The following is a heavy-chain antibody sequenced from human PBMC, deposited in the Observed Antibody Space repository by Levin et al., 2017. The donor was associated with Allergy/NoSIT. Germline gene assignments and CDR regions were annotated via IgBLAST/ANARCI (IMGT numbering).Heavy chain of an antibody. D-gene: IGHD3/OR15-3a*01. CDR3: ASGLVIHNWFDP. Sequence: KTSETLSLTCTVSGGSISSSSYYWGWIRQPPGKGLEWIGSIYYSGSTYYNPSLKSRVTISVDTSKNQFSLKLSSVTAADTAVYYCASGLVIHNWFDPWGQGTLVTVSS. CDR2: IYYSGST. V-gene: IGHV4-39*07. J-gene: IGHJ5*02. CDR1: GGSISSSSYY.